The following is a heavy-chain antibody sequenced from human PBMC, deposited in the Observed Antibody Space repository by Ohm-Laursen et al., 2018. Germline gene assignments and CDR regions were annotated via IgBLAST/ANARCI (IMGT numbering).Heavy chain of an antibody. D-gene: IGHD4-17*01. V-gene: IGHV3-7*03. CDR1: GFTFSNYW. Sequence: SLRLSCTASGFTFSNYWMSWVRQTPGKGLEWVANIKQDGGEKNFADSVKGRFTISRDNAKNSLYLQMNSLRAEDTAVYYCAKDYGSRGMTTVTHFDYWGQGTLVTVSS. CDR3: AKDYGSRGMTTVTHFDY. J-gene: IGHJ4*02. CDR2: IKQDGGEK.